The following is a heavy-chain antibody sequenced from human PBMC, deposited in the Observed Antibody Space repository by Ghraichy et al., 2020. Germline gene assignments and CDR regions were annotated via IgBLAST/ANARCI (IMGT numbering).Heavy chain of an antibody. D-gene: IGHD5-12*01. Sequence: GESLNISCAASGFTFSSYAMSWVRQAPGKGLEWVSAISGSGGSTYYADSVKGRFTISRDNSKNTLYLQMNSLRAEDTAVYYCAKTGYGHTFNFDYWGQGTLVTVSS. CDR3: AKTGYGHTFNFDY. V-gene: IGHV3-23*01. CDR2: ISGSGGST. CDR1: GFTFSSYA. J-gene: IGHJ4*02.